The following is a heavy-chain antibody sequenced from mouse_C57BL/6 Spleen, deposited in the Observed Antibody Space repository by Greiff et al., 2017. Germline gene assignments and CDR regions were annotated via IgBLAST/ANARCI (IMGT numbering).Heavy chain of an antibody. V-gene: IGHV1-15*01. Sequence: VQLQQSGAELVRPGASVTLSCKASGYTFTDYEMHWVKQTPVHGLEWIGAIDPETGGTAYNQKFKGKAILTADKSSSTAYMELRSLTSEDSAVYYCTREGNDGYPSDYWGQGTTLTVSS. J-gene: IGHJ2*01. D-gene: IGHD2-3*01. CDR3: TREGNDGYPSDY. CDR2: IDPETGGT. CDR1: GYTFTDYE.